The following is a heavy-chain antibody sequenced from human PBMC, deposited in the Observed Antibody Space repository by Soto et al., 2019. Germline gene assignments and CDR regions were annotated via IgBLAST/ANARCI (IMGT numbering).Heavy chain of an antibody. CDR3: ARESGGPVVFAY. CDR1: GGSISSSSYY. CDR2: IYYSGST. D-gene: IGHD3-22*01. Sequence: QLQLQESGPGLVKPSETLSLTCTVSGGSISSSSYYWGWIRQPPGKGLEWIGSIYYSGSTYYNPSLKSRVALSVDTSKLQFSLKRSYVTAADTAVYYCARESGGPVVFAYGGQGSLVTVSS. V-gene: IGHV4-39*02. J-gene: IGHJ4*02.